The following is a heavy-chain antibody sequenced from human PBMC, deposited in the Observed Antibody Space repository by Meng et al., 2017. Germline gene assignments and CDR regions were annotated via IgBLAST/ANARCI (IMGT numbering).Heavy chain of an antibody. CDR3: ARDEDISAAGKIFGDY. CDR1: GYNFPDTN. J-gene: IGHJ4*02. CDR2: INPKSGDT. D-gene: IGHD6-25*01. Sequence: QVKLAQFGARVKKPGASVKVSCTPSGYNFPDTNIHWVRRAPGQGLEWMGRINPKSGDTHYAQKFQARVTMTGDTSISTAYMELSGLRSDDTAMYYCARDEDISAAGKIFGDYWGQGTLVTVSS. V-gene: IGHV1-2*06.